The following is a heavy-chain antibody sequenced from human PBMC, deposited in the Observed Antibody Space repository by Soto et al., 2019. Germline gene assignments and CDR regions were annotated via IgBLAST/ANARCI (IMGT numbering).Heavy chain of an antibody. V-gene: IGHV3-48*01. Sequence: EVQLVEAGGGLVQPGGSLRLSCAASGFTFSSYSMNWVRQAPGKGLEWVSYISSSSSTIYYADSVKGRFTISRDNAKNSLDLQMNSLRAEDTAVYYCARDLVYGLFDYFGHGTLVTVSS. J-gene: IGHJ4*01. D-gene: IGHD4-17*01. CDR1: GFTFSSYS. CDR3: ARDLVYGLFDY. CDR2: ISSSSSTI.